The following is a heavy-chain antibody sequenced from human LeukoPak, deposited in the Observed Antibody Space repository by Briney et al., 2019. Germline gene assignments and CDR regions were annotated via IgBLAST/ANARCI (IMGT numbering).Heavy chain of an antibody. CDR2: IYTSGST. CDR1: GGSISSYY. CDR3: ATAVTQGYAFDI. D-gene: IGHD5-18*01. V-gene: IGHV4-4*09. J-gene: IGHJ3*02. Sequence: SETLSLTCTVSGGSISSYYWSWIRQPPGKGLEWIGYIYTSGSTNYNPSLKSRVTISVDTSKNQFSLKLSSVTAADTAVYYCATAVTQGYAFDIWGQGTMVTVFS.